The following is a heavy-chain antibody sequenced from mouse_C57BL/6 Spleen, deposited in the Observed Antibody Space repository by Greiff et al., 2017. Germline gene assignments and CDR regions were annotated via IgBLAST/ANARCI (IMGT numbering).Heavy chain of an antibody. CDR3: TRDEDYYGSSYSGFAY. J-gene: IGHJ3*01. D-gene: IGHD1-1*01. CDR1: GFTFSSYA. CDR2: ISSGGDYI. V-gene: IGHV5-9-1*02. Sequence: EVKLVESGEGLVKPGGSLKLSCAASGFTFSSYAMSWVRQTPEKRLEWVAYISSGGDYIYYADTVKGRFTISRDNARNTLYLQMSSLKSEDTAMYYCTRDEDYYGSSYSGFAYWGQGTRVTVSA.